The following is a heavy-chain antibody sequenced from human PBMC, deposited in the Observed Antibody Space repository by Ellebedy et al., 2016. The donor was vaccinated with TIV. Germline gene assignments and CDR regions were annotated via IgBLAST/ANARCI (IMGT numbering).Heavy chain of an antibody. CDR3: ARGYSGYLFLDY. CDR2: INPDGNAK. Sequence: GESLKISXVVSGFFFSGHWMSWVRQSPGKGLECVANINPDGNAKFYVDSVKGRFTISRDNARNSLYLQIDSLRAEDTAVYCCARGYSGYLFLDYWGQGASVAVSS. D-gene: IGHD5-12*01. V-gene: IGHV3-7*02. J-gene: IGHJ4*02. CDR1: GFFFSGHW.